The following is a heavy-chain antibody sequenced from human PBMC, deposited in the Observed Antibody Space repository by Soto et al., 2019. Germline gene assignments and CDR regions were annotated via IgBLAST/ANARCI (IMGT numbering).Heavy chain of an antibody. V-gene: IGHV4-34*01. Sequence: QVLLEQWGAGLLKPSETLSLTCAVYGGSFSGYYWTWIRQPPGRGLEWLGEINHSGITAYNPSLKSRVSISIDTSKNQFSLKLNSVTAADTAVYYCAVGPRMWLAGGGYWGQGTLVTVSS. D-gene: IGHD6-19*01. CDR2: INHSGIT. CDR3: AVGPRMWLAGGGY. J-gene: IGHJ4*02. CDR1: GGSFSGYY.